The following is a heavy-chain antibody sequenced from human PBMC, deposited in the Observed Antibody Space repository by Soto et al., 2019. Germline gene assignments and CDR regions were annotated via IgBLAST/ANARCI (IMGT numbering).Heavy chain of an antibody. Sequence: PSETLSLTCAVSGVSISSYYWSWIRQPPGKGLEWIVYNYYSGTTNYNPSLKSRVTISVDTXKNQFFLRLTSVTAADTAVYYCVXXXXXGSXHSIAPWGPETLATLSS. CDR1: GVSISSYY. J-gene: IGHJ5*02. CDR2: NYYSGTT. V-gene: IGHV4-59*01. D-gene: IGHD2-21*01. CDR3: VXXXXXGSXHSIAP.